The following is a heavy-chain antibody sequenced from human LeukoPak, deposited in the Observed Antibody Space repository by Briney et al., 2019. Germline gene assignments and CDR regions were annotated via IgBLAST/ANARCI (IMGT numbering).Heavy chain of an antibody. CDR3: SRDEDL. J-gene: IGHJ4*02. Sequence: ASVKVSCKASGYTFTDYNIHWVRQAPGQGLEWMGWINTGYGQTIYSEKFQGRVTITRDTSATTAYMELSSLTSEDTVVYYCSRDEDLWGQGTLVTVSS. V-gene: IGHV1-3*04. CDR2: INTGYGQT. CDR1: GYTFTDYN.